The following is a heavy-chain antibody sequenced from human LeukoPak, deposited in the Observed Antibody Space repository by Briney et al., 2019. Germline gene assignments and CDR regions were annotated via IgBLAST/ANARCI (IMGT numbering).Heavy chain of an antibody. CDR3: AKGLNTVTTYYFDY. J-gene: IGHJ4*02. D-gene: IGHD4-17*01. CDR1: GFTFSSYG. CDR2: ISYDGSNK. Sequence: GGSLRLSCAASGFTFSSYGMHWVRQAPGKGLEWVAVISYDGSNKYYADSVKGRFTISRDNAKNSLYLQMNSLRAEDTAVYFCAKGLNTVTTYYFDYWGQGTLVAVSS. V-gene: IGHV3-30*18.